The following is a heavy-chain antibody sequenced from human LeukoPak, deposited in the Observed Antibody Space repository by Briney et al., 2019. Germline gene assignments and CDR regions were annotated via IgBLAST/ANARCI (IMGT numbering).Heavy chain of an antibody. Sequence: ASVKVSCKASGYTFTSYDINWVRQATGQGLEWMGWINTNTGNPTYAQGFTGRFVFSLDTSVSTAYLQISSLKAEDTAVYYCAREGPRDYYYGMDVWGQGTTVTVSS. CDR3: AREGPRDYYYGMDV. CDR1: GYTFTSYD. CDR2: INTNTGNP. J-gene: IGHJ6*02. V-gene: IGHV7-4-1*02.